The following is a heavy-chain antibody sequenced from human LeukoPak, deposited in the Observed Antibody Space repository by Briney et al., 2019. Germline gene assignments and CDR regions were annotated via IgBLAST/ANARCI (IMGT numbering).Heavy chain of an antibody. CDR2: AYYRCTWYN. V-gene: IGHV6-1*01. CDR1: GDSVSSNSAA. J-gene: IGHJ6*03. D-gene: IGHD1-26*01. CDR3: ARDRGSYYGYYYYDMDV. Sequence: SQTLSLTCAISGDSVSSNSAAWNWTRQAPSRGLEWLGRAYYRCTWYNDYAVSAKTPITINPDTSKNQISLQLNSVTPEDTAVYYCARDRGSYYGYYYYDMDVWGKGTTVTVSS.